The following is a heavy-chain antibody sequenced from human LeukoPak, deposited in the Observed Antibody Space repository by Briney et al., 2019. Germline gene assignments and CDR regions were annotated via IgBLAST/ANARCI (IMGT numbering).Heavy chain of an antibody. D-gene: IGHD3-3*01. V-gene: IGHV3-20*04. Sequence: ETLSLTCTVSGYSISTGYYWGWIRQPPGKGLEWVSGINWNGGSTGYADSVKGRFTISRDNAKNSLYLQMNSLRAEDTALYYCARGDFWSGYLDDWGQGTLVTVSS. CDR1: GYSISTGYY. CDR3: ARGDFWSGYLDD. CDR2: INWNGGST. J-gene: IGHJ4*02.